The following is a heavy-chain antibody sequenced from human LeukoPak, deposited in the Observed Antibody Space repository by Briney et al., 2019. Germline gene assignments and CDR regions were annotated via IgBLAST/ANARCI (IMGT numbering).Heavy chain of an antibody. V-gene: IGHV3-7*04. CDR1: GFTFSTAW. CDR2: IKQDGSEK. J-gene: IGHJ2*01. CDR3: VRGRGWYLDL. Sequence: GGSLILSCAASGFTFSTAWMFWVSQAPGKGLEWVATIKQDGSEKHYLNSGKGRFSISRDNAENSLYLQINSLRAEDTAVYSCVRGRGWYLDLWGRGTQVTVSS.